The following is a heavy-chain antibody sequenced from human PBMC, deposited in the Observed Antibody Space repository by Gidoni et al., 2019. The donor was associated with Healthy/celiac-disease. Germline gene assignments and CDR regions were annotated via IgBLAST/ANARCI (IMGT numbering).Heavy chain of an antibody. CDR3: ASGEHSSGSNY. D-gene: IGHD3-22*01. CDR2: INAGNGNT. Sequence: QVQLVQSGAEVKKPGASVKVSCKASGYTFTSYAMNWVRQAPGHRLEWMGWINAGNGNTKYSQKFQGRVTITRDTSASTDYMELSSLRSEDTAVYYCASGEHSSGSNYWGQGTLVTVSS. V-gene: IGHV1-3*01. J-gene: IGHJ4*02. CDR1: GYTFTSYA.